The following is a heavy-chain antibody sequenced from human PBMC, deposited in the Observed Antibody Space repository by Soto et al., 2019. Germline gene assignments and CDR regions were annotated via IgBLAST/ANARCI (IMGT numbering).Heavy chain of an antibody. J-gene: IGHJ4*02. CDR3: ARDDNPLRFLEWSRIAAHY. Sequence: ASVKVSCKASGYTFTSYYMHWVRQAPGQGLEWMGIINPSGGSTSYAQKFQGRVTMTRDTSTSTVYMELSSLRSEDTAVYYCARDDNPLRFLEWSRIAAHYWGQGTLVTVSS. V-gene: IGHV1-46*01. D-gene: IGHD3-3*01. CDR2: INPSGGST. CDR1: GYTFTSYY.